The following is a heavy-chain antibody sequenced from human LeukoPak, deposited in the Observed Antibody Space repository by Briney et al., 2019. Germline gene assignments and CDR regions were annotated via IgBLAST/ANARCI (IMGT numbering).Heavy chain of an antibody. V-gene: IGHV3-20*04. Sequence: GGSLRLSCAASGFTFDDYGMSWVRQTPGKGLEWVSGINWNGGSTGYADSVKGRFTISRDNAKNSLYLQMNSLRAEDTALYYCARDGEMATIAYYYYYMDVWGKGTTVTVSS. CDR1: GFTFDDYG. D-gene: IGHD5-24*01. J-gene: IGHJ6*03. CDR2: INWNGGST. CDR3: ARDGEMATIAYYYYYMDV.